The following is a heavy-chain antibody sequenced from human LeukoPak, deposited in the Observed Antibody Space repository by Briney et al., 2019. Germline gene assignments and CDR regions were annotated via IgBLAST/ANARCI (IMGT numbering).Heavy chain of an antibody. CDR3: AREGGFCSSSSCYTSDAFDI. D-gene: IGHD2-2*02. J-gene: IGHJ3*02. Sequence: VASVKVSCKTSGYTFSGYYMHWVRQAPGHGLEWMGWISPNTGGAKSAQTFQGRVTLTRDTSISTVYMELSRLRFDDTAVYYCAREGGFCSSSSCYTSDAFDIWGQGTMVTVSS. V-gene: IGHV1-2*02. CDR1: GYTFSGYY. CDR2: ISPNTGGA.